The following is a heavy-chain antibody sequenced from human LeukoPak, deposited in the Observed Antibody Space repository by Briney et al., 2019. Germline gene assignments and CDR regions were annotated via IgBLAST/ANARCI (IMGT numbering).Heavy chain of an antibody. V-gene: IGHV3-15*01. CDR1: GFTFSSYW. J-gene: IGHJ4*02. D-gene: IGHD2-21*01. CDR3: ITPLPYSAQ. Sequence: GGSLRLSCAAPGFTFSSYWMSWVRQAPGKGLEWVGRIKPKTDGETTEYAAPVKDRFSISRDDSKSMMYLQMNSLKTEDTAVYYCITPLPYSAQGGQGTLVTVSS. CDR2: IKPKTDGETT.